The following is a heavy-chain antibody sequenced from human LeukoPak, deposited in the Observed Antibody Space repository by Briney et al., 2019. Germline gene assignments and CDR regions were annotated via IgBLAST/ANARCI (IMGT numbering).Heavy chain of an antibody. CDR2: IYTSGST. J-gene: IGHJ6*03. CDR3: ARVMGASWFFYLDV. CDR1: GGSISSGSYY. D-gene: IGHD3-16*02. Sequence: PSETLSLTCTVSGGSISSGSYYWSWIRQPAGKGLEWIGRIYTSGSTNYNPSLKSRVTISVDTSKNQFSLKMNSVTAADTAVYYCARVMGASWFFYLDVWGKGTTVTVSS. V-gene: IGHV4-61*02.